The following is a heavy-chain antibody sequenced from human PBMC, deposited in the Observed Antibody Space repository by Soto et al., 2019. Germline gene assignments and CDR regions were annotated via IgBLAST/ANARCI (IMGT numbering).Heavy chain of an antibody. CDR1: GGTFSSYA. J-gene: IGHJ4*02. CDR2: IIPIFGTA. CDR3: ALGLEYSSSCYTFDY. V-gene: IGHV1-69*12. Sequence: QVQLVQSGAEVKKPGSSVKVSCKASGGTFSSYAISWVRQAPGQGLEWMGGIIPIFGTANYAQKFQGRVRITADESTRTGYMERSSLRSENTAVYYWALGLEYSSSCYTFDYWGQGTLVTVSA. D-gene: IGHD6-13*01.